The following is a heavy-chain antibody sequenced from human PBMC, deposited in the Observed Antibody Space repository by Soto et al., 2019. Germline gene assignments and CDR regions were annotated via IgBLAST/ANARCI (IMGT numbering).Heavy chain of an antibody. Sequence: QVQLVQSGAEVKRPGSSVKVSCKASGDTFNFYSINWVRQAPGLGLEWMGRVNPILSMSNYAQRFQGRVTMTADKSTIIAYMELSGLRSEDTAIYYCATSYGSGYRAFDFWGQGALVTVSS. CDR2: VNPILSMS. CDR1: GDTFNFYS. J-gene: IGHJ4*02. V-gene: IGHV1-69*04. D-gene: IGHD3-10*01. CDR3: ATSYGSGYRAFDF.